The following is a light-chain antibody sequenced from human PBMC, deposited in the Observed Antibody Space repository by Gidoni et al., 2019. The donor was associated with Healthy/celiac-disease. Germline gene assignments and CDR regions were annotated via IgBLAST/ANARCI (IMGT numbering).Light chain of an antibody. J-gene: IGLJ2*01. Sequence: SSELTQDHAVSVALGQTVRITCQGDSIRRYYASWYQQKPGQAPALVIYGKIKRTAGIPDRFSGSSSGNTASLTITGAQAEDEADYYCNTRDSSGNHLVFGGGTKLTVL. V-gene: IGLV3-19*01. CDR2: GKI. CDR3: NTRDSSGNHLV. CDR1: SIRRYY.